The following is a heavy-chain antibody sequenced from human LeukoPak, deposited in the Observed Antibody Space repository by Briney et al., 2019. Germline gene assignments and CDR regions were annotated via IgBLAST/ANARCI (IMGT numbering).Heavy chain of an antibody. D-gene: IGHD4/OR15-4a*01. Sequence: ASVKVSCKASGYTFTGYYMHWVRQAPGQGPEWMGRINPNSGGTNYAQKFQGRVTMTRDTSITTVYMELSRLRSDDTAVYYCARGGPTYGSKYNWFDPWGQGTLVTVSS. V-gene: IGHV1-2*06. CDR3: ARGGPTYGSKYNWFDP. CDR1: GYTFTGYY. CDR2: INPNSGGT. J-gene: IGHJ5*02.